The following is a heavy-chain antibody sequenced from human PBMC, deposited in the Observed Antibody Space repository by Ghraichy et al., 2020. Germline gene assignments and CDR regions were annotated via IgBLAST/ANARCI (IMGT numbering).Heavy chain of an antibody. CDR3: ASSSRSSSPYYYYGMDV. CDR1: GGSISSGGYY. Sequence: SETLSLTCSVSGGSISSGGYYWSWIRQHPGKGLEWIGYIYYSGNTYYNPSLKSRVTISLDTSKNQFSLKLNSVTAADTAVYYCASSSRSSSPYYYYGMDVWGQGTTVTVSS. V-gene: IGHV4-31*03. CDR2: IYYSGNT. J-gene: IGHJ6*02. D-gene: IGHD6-13*01.